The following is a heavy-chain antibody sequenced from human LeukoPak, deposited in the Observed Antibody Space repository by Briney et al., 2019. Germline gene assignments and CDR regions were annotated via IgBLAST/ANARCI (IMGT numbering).Heavy chain of an antibody. J-gene: IGHJ5*02. CDR1: GFTFSNYW. V-gene: IGHV3-74*01. Sequence: GGSLRLSCAASGFTFSNYWMYWVRQASGKGLVWVSQIISDGSRTYYADSVKGRFTISRDNAKNTLYLQMNSPRAEDTAVYYCARGLGSPVPTWFDPWGQGTLVTVSS. D-gene: IGHD3-16*01. CDR3: ARGLGSPVPTWFDP. CDR2: IISDGSRT.